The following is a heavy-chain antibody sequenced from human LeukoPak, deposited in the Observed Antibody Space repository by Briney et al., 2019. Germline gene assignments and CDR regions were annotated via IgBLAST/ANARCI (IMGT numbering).Heavy chain of an antibody. CDR2: IIPILGIA. D-gene: IGHD6-13*01. CDR3: ARDPVGIAAAGPLGY. Sequence: SVKVSCKASGGTFSSYAISWVRQAPGQGLEWMGRIIPILGIANYAQKFQGRVTITADKSTSTAYMELSNLRSEDTAVYYCARDPVGIAAAGPLGYWGQGTLVTVSS. J-gene: IGHJ4*02. V-gene: IGHV1-69*04. CDR1: GGTFSSYA.